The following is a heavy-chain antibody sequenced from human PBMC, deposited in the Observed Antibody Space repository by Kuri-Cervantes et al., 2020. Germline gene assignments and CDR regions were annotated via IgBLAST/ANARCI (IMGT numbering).Heavy chain of an antibody. CDR3: AKELHVAVAGIDY. D-gene: IGHD6-19*01. CDR2: ISYDGSNK. V-gene: IGHV3-30-3*01. Sequence: GGSLRLSCAASGFTFSSYAMHWVRQAPGKGLEWVAVISYDGSNKYYADSVKGRFTISRDNSKNTLYLQMNSLRAEDTALYYCAKELHVAVAGIDYWGQGTLVTVSS. CDR1: GFTFSSYA. J-gene: IGHJ4*02.